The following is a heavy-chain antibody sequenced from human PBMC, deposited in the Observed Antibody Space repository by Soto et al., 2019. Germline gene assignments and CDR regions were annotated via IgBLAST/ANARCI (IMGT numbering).Heavy chain of an antibody. J-gene: IGHJ4*02. CDR1: GYTFTSYG. V-gene: IGHV1-18*01. CDR2: ISAYNGNT. CDR3: ARDGVSATEYTWNYGTYFDD. D-gene: IGHD1-7*01. Sequence: ASVKVSCKASGYTFTSYGISWVRQAPGQGLEWMGWISAYNGNTNYAQKLQGRVTMTTDTSTSTAYMELRSLRSDDTAMYYCARDGVSATEYTWNYGTYFDDWGPGTLVTVSS.